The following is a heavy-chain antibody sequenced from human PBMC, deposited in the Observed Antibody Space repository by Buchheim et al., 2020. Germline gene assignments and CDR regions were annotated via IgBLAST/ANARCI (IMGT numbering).Heavy chain of an antibody. CDR3: ARMLGHYYYYGMDV. V-gene: IGHV4-31*03. D-gene: IGHD2-8*01. CDR2: IYYSGST. J-gene: IGHJ6*02. CDR1: GGSISSGGYY. Sequence: QVQLQESGPGLVKPSQTLSLTCTVSGGSISSGGYYWSWIRQHTGKGREWIGYIYYSGSTYYNPSIKSRVTISVDTCKNQFSLKLGSVTAADTAVYSCARMLGHYYYYGMDVWGQGTT.